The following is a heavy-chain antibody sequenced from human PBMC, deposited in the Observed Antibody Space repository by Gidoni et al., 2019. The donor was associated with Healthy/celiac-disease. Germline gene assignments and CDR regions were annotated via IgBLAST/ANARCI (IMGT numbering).Heavy chain of an antibody. D-gene: IGHD6-13*01. CDR3: ATSRIAAAGPDFDY. Sequence: VSGGSISSSSYYWGWIRQPPGKGLEWIGSIYYSGSTYYNPYLKSRVTISVDTSKNQFSLKLSSVTAADTAVYYCATSRIAAAGPDFDYWGQGTLVTVSS. V-gene: IGHV4-39*01. CDR2: IYYSGST. J-gene: IGHJ4*02. CDR1: GGSISSSSYY.